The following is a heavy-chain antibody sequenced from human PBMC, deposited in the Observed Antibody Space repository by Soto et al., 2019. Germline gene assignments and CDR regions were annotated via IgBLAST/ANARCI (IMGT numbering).Heavy chain of an antibody. D-gene: IGHD6-19*01. CDR3: ARDRGRIAVAGRSGY. Sequence: GGSLRLSCAASGFTFSSYGMHWVRQAPGKGLEWVAVIWYDGSNKYYADSVKGRFTISRDNSKNTLYLQMNSLRAEDTAVYYCARDRGRIAVAGRSGYWGQGTLVTVSS. CDR1: GFTFSSYG. J-gene: IGHJ4*02. CDR2: IWYDGSNK. V-gene: IGHV3-33*01.